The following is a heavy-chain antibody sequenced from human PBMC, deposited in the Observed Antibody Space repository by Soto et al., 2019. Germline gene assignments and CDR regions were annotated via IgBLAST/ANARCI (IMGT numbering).Heavy chain of an antibody. CDR2: MNPRSGNT. CDR1: GYTFTGWD. V-gene: IGHV1-8*01. J-gene: IGHJ4*01. D-gene: IGHD6-13*01. Sequence: QVQLVQSGAEVKKPGASVKVSCKASGYTFTGWDVYWVRQAAGQGLEWMGYMNPRSGNTGYEQKFQGRVTMTRDTSISTAYMELSSLTSDDTAVYYCTASSWTGAGLDFWGQGTPVTVSS. CDR3: TASSWTGAGLDF.